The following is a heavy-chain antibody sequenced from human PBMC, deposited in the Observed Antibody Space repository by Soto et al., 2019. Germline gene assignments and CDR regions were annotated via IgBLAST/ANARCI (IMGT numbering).Heavy chain of an antibody. CDR2: IHYSGST. D-gene: IGHD3-10*01. CDR3: ASIYGSVGYYYYYVMDV. Sequence: SSEPLSLTCTVSGGSISSSSYYWGWIRQPPGKGLAWIGSIHYSGSTYYHPSLKSRLAISVDTSKTQPSLKPTSVKAADTAVYYCASIYGSVGYYYYYVMDVWGQGTTVTV. V-gene: IGHV4-39*01. CDR1: GGSISSSSYY. J-gene: IGHJ6*02.